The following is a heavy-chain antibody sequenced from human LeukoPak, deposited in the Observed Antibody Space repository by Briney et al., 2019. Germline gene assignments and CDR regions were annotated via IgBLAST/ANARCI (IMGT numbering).Heavy chain of an antibody. D-gene: IGHD3-10*01. CDR1: GGSISSYY. J-gene: IGHJ4*02. V-gene: IGHV4-59*01. CDR3: ARGPWSGGRDY. Sequence: SETLSLTCTVSGGSISSYYWSWIRQPPGKGLEWIGYIYYSGSTNYNPSLKSRVTISVDTSKNQFSLKLSSVTAADTAVYYCARGPWSGGRDYWGQGTLVTVSS. CDR2: IYYSGST.